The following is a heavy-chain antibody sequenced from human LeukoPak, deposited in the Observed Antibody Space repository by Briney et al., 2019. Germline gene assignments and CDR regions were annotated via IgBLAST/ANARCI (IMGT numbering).Heavy chain of an antibody. CDR2: INSDGSST. Sequence: GGSLRLSCAASGFTFSNYWMHWVRQAPGKGLVWVSRINSDGSSTSYADSVKGRFTISRDNAKNTLYLQMNSLRAEDTAVYYCARDRDYYDSSGYYSNDAFDIWGQGTMVTVSS. V-gene: IGHV3-74*01. D-gene: IGHD3-22*01. J-gene: IGHJ3*02. CDR1: GFTFSNYW. CDR3: ARDRDYYDSSGYYSNDAFDI.